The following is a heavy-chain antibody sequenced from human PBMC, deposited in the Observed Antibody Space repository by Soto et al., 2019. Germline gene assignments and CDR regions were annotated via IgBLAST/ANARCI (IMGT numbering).Heavy chain of an antibody. CDR1: GVTLSRSG. J-gene: IGHJ3*01. CDR3: VRDVSDPKEVKNDAFEV. CDR2: FWYNGYTK. V-gene: IGHV3-33*01. Sequence: QVQVVESGGGVVQPGTSLTLSCALSGVTLSRSGMHWVRQAPGKGLEWVAVFWYNGYTKYYGDSVQGRFTIFRDNSRNPLYVQMDSLRGEDTAIYYCVRDVSDPKEVKNDAFEVWGRGTMVNVSS.